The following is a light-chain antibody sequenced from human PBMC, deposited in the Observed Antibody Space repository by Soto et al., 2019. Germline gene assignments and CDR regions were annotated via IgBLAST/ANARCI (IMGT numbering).Light chain of an antibody. J-gene: IGLJ2*01. CDR2: GNT. V-gene: IGLV1-40*01. Sequence: QTVVTQPPSVSGAPGQRVTISCTGSSSNIGAGYDVNWYQQLPGTAPKLLIYGNTNRPSGVPDRFSGSKSGTSASLAITGLQAEDEADYYCQSYDSSLSAPFGGGTKLTVL. CDR3: QSYDSSLSAP. CDR1: SSNIGAGYD.